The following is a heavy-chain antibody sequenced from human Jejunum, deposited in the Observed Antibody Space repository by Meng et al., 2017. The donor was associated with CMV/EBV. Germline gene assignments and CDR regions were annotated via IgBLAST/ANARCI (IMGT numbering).Heavy chain of an antibody. J-gene: IGHJ4*02. CDR2: IPTYGGST. Sequence: ASGFTFRRSPVGGVHQAPGKGLEWVSTIPTYGGSTYYTGVVKGRFTISRDNSKDTLYLEMTSLRAEDTALYYCAARVGPSGSYYFDSWGQGSLVTVSS. CDR3: AARVGPSGSYYFDS. V-gene: IGHV3-23*01. D-gene: IGHD3-10*01. CDR1: GFTFRRSP.